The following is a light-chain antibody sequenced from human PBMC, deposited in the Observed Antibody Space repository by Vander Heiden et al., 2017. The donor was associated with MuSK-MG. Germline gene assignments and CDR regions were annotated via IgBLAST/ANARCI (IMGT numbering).Light chain of an antibody. CDR3: QSYDDRLSGSVV. Sequence: QSALTQTLTVSGAPAHIHHISRSGDLSHIGAGYDVHWYQQPPGTAPKLLIYANNNRPSGVPDRFSGSKSGTSASLAITGLQAEDEAEYYCQSYDDRLSGSVVFGGGTKLTVL. CDR2: ANN. CDR1: LSHIGAGYD. V-gene: IGLV1-40*01. J-gene: IGLJ2*01.